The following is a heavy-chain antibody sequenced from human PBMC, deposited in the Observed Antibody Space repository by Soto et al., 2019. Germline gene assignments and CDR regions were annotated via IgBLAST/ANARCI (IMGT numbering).Heavy chain of an antibody. CDR3: VMVDNYVTPTPQDV. D-gene: IGHD3-16*01. V-gene: IGHV1-18*01. CDR2: ISPYTGNT. Sequence: QVQLVQSGDEVKKPGASVKVSCKASGYIFVNYGIAWVRQAPGRGLEWMGWISPYTGNTHSATKVQGRLTMTTDTXPSTAYMDLGSLTSDDTAVYYCVMVDNYVTPTPQDVWGQGTTVTVSS. CDR1: GYIFVNYG. J-gene: IGHJ6*02.